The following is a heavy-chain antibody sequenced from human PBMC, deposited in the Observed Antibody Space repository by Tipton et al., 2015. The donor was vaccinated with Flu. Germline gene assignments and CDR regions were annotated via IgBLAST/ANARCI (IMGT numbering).Heavy chain of an antibody. D-gene: IGHD1-1*01. CDR3: ARALNNWNPGSGMDV. V-gene: IGHV1-46*01. J-gene: IGHJ6*02. CDR2: VNPTGGTT. Sequence: QSGAEVKKPGASVKVSCKASGYTFGSYYVHWVRQAPGQGLQWMGVVNPTGGTTVYAQRFQGRVTMTRDTSTTTVYMELSSLTSEDTALYFCARALNNWNPGSGMDVWGQGTTVTVSS. CDR1: GYTFGSYY.